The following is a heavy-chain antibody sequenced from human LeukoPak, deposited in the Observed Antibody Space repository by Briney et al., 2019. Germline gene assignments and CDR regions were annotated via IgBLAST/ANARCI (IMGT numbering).Heavy chain of an antibody. D-gene: IGHD2-2*01. CDR1: GGSISSYY. CDR3: ARSYQPLLSPFDY. J-gene: IGHJ4*02. CDR2: IYYSGST. V-gene: IGHV4-59*01. Sequence: SETLSLTCTVSGGSISSYYWSWIRQPPGKGLEWIGYIYYSGSTNYNPSLKSRVTISVDTSKNQFSLKLSSVTVADTAVYYCARSYQPLLSPFDYWGQGTLVTVSS.